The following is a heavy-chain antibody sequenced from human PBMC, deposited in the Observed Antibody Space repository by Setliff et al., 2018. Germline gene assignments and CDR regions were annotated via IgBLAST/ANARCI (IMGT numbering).Heavy chain of an antibody. V-gene: IGHV1-3*01. Sequence: ASVKVSCKASGYSFAKYALHWVRQAPGQRLEWMGWINAGNGNTKCSQNFQGRVTITRDTSASTAYVELSSLRSEDTAVYYCATTLEGCGDDCWTIKHWGQGTLVTVSS. CDR2: INAGNGNT. J-gene: IGHJ1*01. D-gene: IGHD2-21*02. CDR3: ATTLEGCGDDCWTIKH. CDR1: GYSFAKYA.